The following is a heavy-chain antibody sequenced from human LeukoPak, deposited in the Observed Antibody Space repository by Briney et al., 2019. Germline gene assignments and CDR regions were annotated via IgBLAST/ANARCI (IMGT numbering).Heavy chain of an antibody. CDR2: IHYSGST. D-gene: IGHD2-15*01. CDR3: ARVDKHCSGEICYSGWFDP. J-gene: IGHJ5*02. CDR1: GGSISSGSYY. V-gene: IGHV4-39*07. Sequence: PSETLSLTCTVSGGSISSGSYYWGWIRQPPGKGLEWIGTIHYSGSTYYNPSLKSRVTISVDTSTNQFSLRLNSVTAADTAVYFCARVDKHCSGEICYSGWFDPWGQGTLVTVSS.